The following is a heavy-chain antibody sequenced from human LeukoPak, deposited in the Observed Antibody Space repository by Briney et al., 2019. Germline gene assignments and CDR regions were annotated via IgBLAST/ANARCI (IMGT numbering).Heavy chain of an antibody. Sequence: SETLSLTCTVSGGSISRSSYYWGWIRQPPGKGLEWIGSIYYSGSTYYNPSLKSRVTISVDTSKNQFSLKLSSVTAADTAVYYCARQRSDAPFDAFDIWGQGTMVTVSS. CDR3: ARQRSDAPFDAFDI. D-gene: IGHD4-17*01. V-gene: IGHV4-39*01. CDR1: GGSISRSSYY. J-gene: IGHJ3*02. CDR2: IYYSGST.